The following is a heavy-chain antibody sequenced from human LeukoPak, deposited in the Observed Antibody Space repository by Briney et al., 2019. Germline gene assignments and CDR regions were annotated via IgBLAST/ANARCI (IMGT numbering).Heavy chain of an antibody. CDR2: IYSGGNT. D-gene: IGHD3-3*02. CDR1: GFTVISNY. CDR3: ARDLHPRLAGFFDY. Sequence: GGSLRLSCEASGFTVISNYMSWVRQAPGKGLEWVSVIYSGGNTYYADSVEGRFTISRDNSKNTLYLQMKSLRAEDTAVYYCARDLHPRLAGFFDYWGQGTLVTVSS. J-gene: IGHJ4*02. V-gene: IGHV3-53*01.